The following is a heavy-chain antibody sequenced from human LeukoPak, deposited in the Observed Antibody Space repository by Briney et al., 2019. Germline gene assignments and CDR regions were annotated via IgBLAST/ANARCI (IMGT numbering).Heavy chain of an antibody. J-gene: IGHJ4*02. V-gene: IGHV3-30*18. CDR3: AKDGVVAAERFDY. Sequence: GRSLRLSCAASGFTFGSYGMHWVRQAPGKGLEWVAVISYDGSNKYYADSVKGRFTISRDNSKNTLYLQINSLRAEDTAVYYCAKDGVVAAERFDYWGQGTLVTVSS. CDR1: GFTFGSYG. D-gene: IGHD2-15*01. CDR2: ISYDGSNK.